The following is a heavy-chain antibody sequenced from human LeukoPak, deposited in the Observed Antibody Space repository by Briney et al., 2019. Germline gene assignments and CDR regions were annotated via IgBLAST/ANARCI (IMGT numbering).Heavy chain of an antibody. CDR1: GGSISSGSYY. CDR2: IYTSGST. D-gene: IGHD2-15*01. Sequence: SETLSLTCTVSGGSISSGSYYWSWIRQPAGKGLEWIGRIYTSGSTNYNPSLKSRVTISVDTSKNQFSLKLSSVTAADTAVYYCARESGYCSGGSCYSDFDYWGQGTLVTASS. J-gene: IGHJ4*02. CDR3: ARESGYCSGGSCYSDFDY. V-gene: IGHV4-61*02.